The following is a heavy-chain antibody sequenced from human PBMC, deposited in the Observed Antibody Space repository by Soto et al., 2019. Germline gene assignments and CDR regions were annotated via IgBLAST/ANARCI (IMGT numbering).Heavy chain of an antibody. D-gene: IGHD3-10*01. CDR1: GFIFSDYG. J-gene: IGHJ3*02. CDR3: AKSLSGGTLRGAFDI. V-gene: IGHV3-30*18. Sequence: GGSLRLSCAASGFIFSDYGMHWVRQAPGKGLEWVAVISYDGSNKYYANSVKGRFTISRDNSKNTLYLQMNSLRAEDTAVYYCAKSLSGGTLRGAFDIWGQGTMVTVSS. CDR2: ISYDGSNK.